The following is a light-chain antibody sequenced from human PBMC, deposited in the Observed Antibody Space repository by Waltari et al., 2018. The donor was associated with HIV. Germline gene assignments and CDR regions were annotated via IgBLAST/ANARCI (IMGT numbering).Light chain of an antibody. CDR3: CSYAGSSTYV. V-gene: IGLV2-23*02. CDR1: SSDVGGYNY. CDR2: DVS. J-gene: IGLJ1*01. Sequence: QSALTQPASVSGSPGQSITISCTATSSDVGGYNYVSWYQQHPGKAPKLMIYDVSKRPSGVSNRFSGSKSGNTASLTISGLQAEDEADYCCCSYAGSSTYVFGTGTKVTVL.